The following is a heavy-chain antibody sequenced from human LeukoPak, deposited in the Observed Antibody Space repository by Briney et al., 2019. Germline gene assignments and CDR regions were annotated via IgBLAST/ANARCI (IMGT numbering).Heavy chain of an antibody. CDR3: TRVGQVGIGNDAFDI. J-gene: IGHJ3*02. Sequence: GGSLRLSCTASGFTFGDYAMSWVRQAPGKGLEGVGFIRSKAYGGTTEYAASVKGRFTISRDDSKNIAYLQMNSLKTEDTAVYYCTRVGQVGIGNDAFDIWGQGTMVTVSS. D-gene: IGHD2-21*01. V-gene: IGHV3-49*04. CDR2: IRSKAYGGTT. CDR1: GFTFGDYA.